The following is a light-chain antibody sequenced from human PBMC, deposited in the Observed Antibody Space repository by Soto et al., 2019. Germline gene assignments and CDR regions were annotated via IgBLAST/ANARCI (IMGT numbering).Light chain of an antibody. CDR1: QTISNY. CDR2: AAS. V-gene: IGKV1-39*01. Sequence: DIQMTQSPSSLSASVVDRVTINFRASQTISNYLNWYQQKPGKAPKLLIYAASSLQSGVPSRFSGSGSGTDFTLTISSLQPEDFATFYCQQSYSTPINCGQGTRREIK. CDR3: QQSYSTPIN. J-gene: IGKJ5*01.